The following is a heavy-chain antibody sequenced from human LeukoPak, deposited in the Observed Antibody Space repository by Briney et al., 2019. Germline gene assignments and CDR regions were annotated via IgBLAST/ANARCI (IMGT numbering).Heavy chain of an antibody. CDR3: AREDFGSGWSAVDAFDI. D-gene: IGHD6-19*01. Sequence: QPGGSLRLSCAASGFTFSNYAMNWVRQAPGKGLEWVSSISGSGDDPSYADSVKGRFTISRDNSKNTLYLQMNSLRAEDTAVYYCAREDFGSGWSAVDAFDIWGQGTMVTVSS. J-gene: IGHJ3*02. CDR1: GFTFSNYA. V-gene: IGHV3-23*01. CDR2: ISGSGDDP.